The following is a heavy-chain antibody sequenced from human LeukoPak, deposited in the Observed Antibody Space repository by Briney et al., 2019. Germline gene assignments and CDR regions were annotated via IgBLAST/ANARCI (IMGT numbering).Heavy chain of an antibody. CDR1: GFTVSSNY. V-gene: IGHV3-66*04. CDR3: ARLLYDSSGYYPHFVDY. D-gene: IGHD3-22*01. Sequence: PGGSTRLYCAASGFTVSSNYMSWVRQAPGKGLEWVSVIYSGGSTYYADSVKGRFTISRDNSKNTLYLQMNSLRAEDTAVYYCARLLYDSSGYYPHFVDYWGQGTLVTVSS. CDR2: IYSGGST. J-gene: IGHJ4*02.